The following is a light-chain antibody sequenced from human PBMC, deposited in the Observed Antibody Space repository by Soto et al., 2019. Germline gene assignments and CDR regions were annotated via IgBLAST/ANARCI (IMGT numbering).Light chain of an antibody. CDR1: QNIHTN. CDR3: QQSYNWTRT. CDR2: GAS. Sequence: EIVMTQSPATLSVSPGERATLSRRAGQNIHTNLAWYQQKPGQAPRLLFYGASTGATGLPARFSGTVSGTEFNLTLHRLQAEDCAVYEGQQSYNWTRTFCQLTRLEIK. J-gene: IGKJ5*01. V-gene: IGKV3-15*01.